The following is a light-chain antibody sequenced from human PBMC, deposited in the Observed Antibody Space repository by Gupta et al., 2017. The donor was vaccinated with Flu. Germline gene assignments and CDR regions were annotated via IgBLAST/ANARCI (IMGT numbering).Light chain of an antibody. CDR1: SFNIGNNY. J-gene: IGLJ3*02. CDR2: ENN. CDR3: GTWDNSLSAGV. Sequence: QSVLTQPPSVSAAPGQMVTISCSGTSFNIGNNYVSWYQQLPGTAPKLLIYENNKRPSGIPDRFSGSKSGTSATLGTTGLQTGDEADYYCGTWDNSLSAGVFGGGTKLTVL. V-gene: IGLV1-51*02.